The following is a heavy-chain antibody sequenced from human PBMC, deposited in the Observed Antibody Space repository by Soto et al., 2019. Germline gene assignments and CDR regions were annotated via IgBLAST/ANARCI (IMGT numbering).Heavy chain of an antibody. Sequence: SETLSLTCTVSGGSITTGGYYWSWIRQLPGKGLEWIGHRYYSESTYYNPSLKSRVSISLDTSKNQFSLKPSFVTAADTAMYYCARTKCSGGSCYSWSLDYWGQGTPVTVSS. V-gene: IGHV4-31*03. CDR1: GGSITTGGYY. CDR3: ARTKCSGGSCYSWSLDY. J-gene: IGHJ4*02. D-gene: IGHD2-15*01. CDR2: RYYSEST.